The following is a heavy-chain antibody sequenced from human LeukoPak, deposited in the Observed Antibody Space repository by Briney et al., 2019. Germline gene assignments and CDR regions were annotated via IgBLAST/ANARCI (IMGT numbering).Heavy chain of an antibody. CDR2: ISGSGGNT. CDR1: GFTFSSYA. D-gene: IGHD3-22*01. V-gene: IGHV3-23*01. Sequence: PGGSLRLSCAACGFTFSSYAMRWVRQAPGKGLEGVSAISGSGGNTYYADSVKGRFTISRDNSKNTLYLQMNSLRAEDTAVYYCAKDAYYYDSSGQYYYYGMDVWGQGTTVTVSS. CDR3: AKDAYYYDSSGQYYYYGMDV. J-gene: IGHJ6*02.